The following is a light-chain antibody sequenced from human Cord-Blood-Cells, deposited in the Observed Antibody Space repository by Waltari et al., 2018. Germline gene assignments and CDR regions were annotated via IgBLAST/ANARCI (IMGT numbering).Light chain of an antibody. CDR3: SSYAGSNNLV. CDR2: EVS. Sequence: QSALTPPPSASGSPRQPVTISCPGTTSHVGGYHYVSWYQQHPGKAPKLMIYEVSKRPSGVPDRFSGSKSGNTASLTVSGLQAEDEADYYCSSYAGSNNLVFGGGTKLTVL. CDR1: TSHVGGYHY. J-gene: IGLJ3*02. V-gene: IGLV2-8*01.